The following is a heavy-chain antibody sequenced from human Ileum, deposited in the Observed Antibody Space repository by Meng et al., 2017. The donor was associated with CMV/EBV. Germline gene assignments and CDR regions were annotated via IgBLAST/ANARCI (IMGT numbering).Heavy chain of an antibody. J-gene: IGHJ5*02. V-gene: IGHV4-34*01. Sequence: LTCEIHGGSFTGYYCAWILQPPGKELEWIGEVNHRGDADYNPSLNGRVTILVDTSKKQSSLKLNSVTAADTAVYCCARGLDNYYDMTWGQGILVTVSS. CDR1: GGSFTGYY. D-gene: IGHD3-22*01. CDR2: VNHRGDA. CDR3: ARGLDNYYDMT.